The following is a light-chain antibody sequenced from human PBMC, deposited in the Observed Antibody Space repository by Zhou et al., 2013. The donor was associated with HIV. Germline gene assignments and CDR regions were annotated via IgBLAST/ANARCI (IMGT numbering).Light chain of an antibody. J-gene: IGKJ2*01. CDR3: MQALQTPT. V-gene: IGKV2-28*01. CDR1: QSLLHSNGYNY. Sequence: DIVMTQSPLSLPVTPGEPASISCRSSQSLLHSNGYNYLDWYLQKPGQSPQLLIYLGSNRASGVPDRFSGSGSGTDFTLKISRVEAEDVGVYYCMQALQTPTFGRGDQAWR. CDR2: LGS.